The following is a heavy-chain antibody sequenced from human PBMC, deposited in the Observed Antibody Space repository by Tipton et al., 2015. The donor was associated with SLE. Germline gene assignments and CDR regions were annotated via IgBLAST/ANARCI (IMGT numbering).Heavy chain of an antibody. Sequence: QLVQSGAEVKKPGASVKVSCKASGYNFTDYYVQWVRQAPGQGLEWMGRINPNSGDTNSAQKFQGRVTMTWDTSISTAYMELSRLRSDDTAVYYCARTSSLEWLFDYWGQGTLVTVSS. CDR1: GYNFTDYY. J-gene: IGHJ4*02. D-gene: IGHD3-3*01. CDR2: INPNSGDT. CDR3: ARTSSLEWLFDY. V-gene: IGHV1-2*06.